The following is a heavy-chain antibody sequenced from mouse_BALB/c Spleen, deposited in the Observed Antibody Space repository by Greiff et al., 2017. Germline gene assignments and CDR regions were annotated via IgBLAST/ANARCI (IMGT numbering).Heavy chain of an antibody. J-gene: IGHJ2*01. D-gene: IGHD2-3*01. V-gene: IGHV1S81*02. CDR1: GYTFTSYW. CDR2: INPSNGRT. CDR3: ARNGYSDY. Sequence: VQLQQPGAELVKPGASVKLSCKAPGYTFTSYWMHWVKQRPGQGLEWIGEINPSNGRTNYNEKFKSKATLTVDKSSSTAYMQLSSLTSEDSAVYYCARNGYSDYWGQGTTLTVSS.